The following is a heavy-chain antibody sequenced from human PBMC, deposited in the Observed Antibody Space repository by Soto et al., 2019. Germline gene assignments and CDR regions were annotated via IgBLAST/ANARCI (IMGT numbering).Heavy chain of an antibody. CDR2: INPSGGST. D-gene: IGHD2-2*01. Sequence: GASVKVSFKACGYTFTSYYMHWLRQAPGQGLEWMGIINPSGGSTSYAQKFQGRVTMTRDTSTSTVYMELSSLRSEDTAVYYCASDLGLLRVPAHYYCGMDVWGQGTTVTVSS. CDR3: ASDLGLLRVPAHYYCGMDV. J-gene: IGHJ6*02. V-gene: IGHV1-46*01. CDR1: GYTFTSYY.